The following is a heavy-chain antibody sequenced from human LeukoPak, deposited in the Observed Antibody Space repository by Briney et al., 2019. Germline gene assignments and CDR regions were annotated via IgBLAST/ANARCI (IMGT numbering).Heavy chain of an antibody. D-gene: IGHD5-12*01. J-gene: IGHJ4*02. CDR1: GFTFSSYA. CDR2: ISGSGGTT. Sequence: GGSLRLSCAASGFTFSSYAMSWVRQAPEKGLEWVSAISGSGGTTYYADSVKGRFTLSGDKSKTTLYLQMNSLRAEDTAVYYCARDRSGFYSVDYWGQGTLVTVSS. V-gene: IGHV3-23*01. CDR3: ARDRSGFYSVDY.